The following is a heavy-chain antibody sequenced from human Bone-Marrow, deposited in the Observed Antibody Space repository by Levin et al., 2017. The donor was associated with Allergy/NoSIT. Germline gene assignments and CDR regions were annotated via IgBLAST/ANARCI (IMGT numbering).Heavy chain of an antibody. V-gene: IGHV3-23*01. Sequence: GGSLRLSCAASGFTFSSYAMSWVRQAPGKGLGWVSAISGSGGSTYYADSVKGRFTISRDNSRNTLFLQMNSLRAEDTAVYYCAKDPAYYYDSSGYYGYYYGMDGWGQGTTVTVSS. CDR2: ISGSGGST. D-gene: IGHD3-22*01. CDR1: GFTFSSYA. J-gene: IGHJ6*02. CDR3: AKDPAYYYDSSGYYGYYYGMDG.